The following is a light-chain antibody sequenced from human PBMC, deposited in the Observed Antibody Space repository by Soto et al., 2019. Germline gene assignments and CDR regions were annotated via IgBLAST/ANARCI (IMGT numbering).Light chain of an antibody. V-gene: IGKV1-39*01. J-gene: IGKJ1*01. CDR3: QQSYKSPPT. CDR1: QSISSY. CDR2: AAT. Sequence: DIQMTQSPSSLSASVGDRVTITCRASQSISSYLNWYQQKPGEVPKLLIYAATSLQSGVPSRFSGSGSRTDFTLTISSLQPEDFATYYCQQSYKSPPTFGQGTKVDIK.